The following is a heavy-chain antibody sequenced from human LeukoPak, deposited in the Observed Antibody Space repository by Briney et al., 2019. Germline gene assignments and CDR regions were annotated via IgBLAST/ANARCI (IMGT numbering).Heavy chain of an antibody. Sequence: PGGSLRLSCAASGFTFSSYAMHWVRQAPGKGLEYVSAISSNGGSTYYADSVKGRFTISRDNSKNTLYLQMGSLRAEDMAVYYCARASYSSGWVIDYWGQGTLVTVSS. J-gene: IGHJ4*02. CDR2: ISSNGGST. CDR1: GFTFSSYA. V-gene: IGHV3-64*02. CDR3: ARASYSSGWVIDY. D-gene: IGHD6-19*01.